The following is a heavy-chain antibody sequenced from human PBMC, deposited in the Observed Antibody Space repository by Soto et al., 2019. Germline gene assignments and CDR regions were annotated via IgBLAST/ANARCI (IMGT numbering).Heavy chain of an antibody. CDR3: AREYYDCSSTTASHGFDV. D-gene: IGHD3-3*01. CDR2: IDVDGSST. V-gene: IGHV3-74*01. CDR1: GLTFSSHW. J-gene: IGHJ3*01. Sequence: EVQLVESGGGLVQPGGSRRVSCVASGLTFSSHWMHWVRQAPGKGLVWVARIDVDGSSTTYADFVKGRFTISRDNAKNTRYLQMNSRRAEDTAVYFCAREYYDCSSTTASHGFDVWCRGTMVTVSS.